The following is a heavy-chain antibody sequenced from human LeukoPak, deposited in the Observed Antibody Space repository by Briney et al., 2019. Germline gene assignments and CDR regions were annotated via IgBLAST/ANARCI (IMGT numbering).Heavy chain of an antibody. CDR3: ARGGIVATMLYYFDS. V-gene: IGHV3-21*06. J-gene: IGHJ4*02. CDR2: ISSSRTFI. D-gene: IGHD5-12*01. Sequence: GGSLRLSCAASGFTFSSYAMSWVRQAPGKGLEWVSSISSSRTFIYYADSVKGRFTISRDNGKNSLDLEMDSLRAEDTAVYYCARGGIVATMLYYFDSWGQGTLVTVSS. CDR1: GFTFSSYA.